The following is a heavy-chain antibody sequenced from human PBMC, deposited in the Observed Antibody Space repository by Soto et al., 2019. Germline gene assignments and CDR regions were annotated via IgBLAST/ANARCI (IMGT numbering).Heavy chain of an antibody. Sequence: EVQLVESGGGLVQPGGSLRLSCAASGFTVSSNYMSWVRQAPGKGLEWVSVIYSGGSTYYADSVKGRFTISRDNSKNTLYLQMNSLRAEDTAVYYCARDQWGYCSGGSCYSRSTWYYYYMDVWGKGTTVTVSS. CDR3: ARDQWGYCSGGSCYSRSTWYYYYMDV. D-gene: IGHD2-15*01. J-gene: IGHJ6*03. CDR1: GFTVSSNY. CDR2: IYSGGST. V-gene: IGHV3-66*01.